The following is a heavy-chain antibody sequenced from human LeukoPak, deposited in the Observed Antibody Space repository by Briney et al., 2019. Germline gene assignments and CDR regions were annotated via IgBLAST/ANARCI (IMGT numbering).Heavy chain of an antibody. J-gene: IGHJ4*02. CDR3: ARDASGGLFYFDY. CDR1: GFTVSSNY. D-gene: IGHD3-10*01. CDR2: IYSGGST. V-gene: IGHV3-53*01. Sequence: PGGSLRLSXAASGFTVSSNYMSWVRQAPGKGLEWVSVIYSGGSTYYADSVKGRFAISRDNSKNTLYLQMNSLRAEDTAVYYCARDASGGLFYFDYWGQGTLVTVSS.